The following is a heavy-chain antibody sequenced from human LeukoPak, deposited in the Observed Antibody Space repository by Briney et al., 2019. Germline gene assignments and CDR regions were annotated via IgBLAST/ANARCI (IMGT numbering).Heavy chain of an antibody. CDR1: GFTFSSYG. CDR2: IRYDGSNK. CDR3: AKDPSAAGKSPGFDY. D-gene: IGHD6-13*01. V-gene: IGHV3-30*02. J-gene: IGHJ4*02. Sequence: GGSLRLSCAASGFTFSSYGMHWVRQAPGKGLEWVAFIRYDGSNKYYADSVKGRFTIPRDNSKNTLYLQMNSLRAEDTAVYYCAKDPSAAGKSPGFDYWAREPWSPSPQ.